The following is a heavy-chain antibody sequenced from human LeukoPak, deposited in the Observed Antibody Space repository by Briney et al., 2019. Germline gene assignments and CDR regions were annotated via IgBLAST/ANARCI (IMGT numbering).Heavy chain of an antibody. CDR2: ISSSSSYI. CDR1: GFTFSSYS. Sequence: GGSLRLSCAASGFTFSSYSMNWVRQAPGNGLEWVSSISSSSSYIYYADSVKGRFTISRDNAKNSLYLQMNSLRAEDTAVYYCARDYQVYYDILTGPRYFDYWGQGTLVTVSS. J-gene: IGHJ4*02. CDR3: ARDYQVYYDILTGPRYFDY. D-gene: IGHD3-9*01. V-gene: IGHV3-21*01.